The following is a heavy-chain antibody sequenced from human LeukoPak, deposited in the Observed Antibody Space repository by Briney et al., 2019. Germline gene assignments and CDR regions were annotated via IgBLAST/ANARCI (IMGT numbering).Heavy chain of an antibody. Sequence: ASVKVSCKASGYTFTNDDIHWVRQAPGQGLEWMGWMNPNSGSTGYAQKFQGRVTMTRDTSISTAYMELSRLRSDDTAVYYCARDIVVVVAATQGGDWFDPWGQGTLVTVSS. D-gene: IGHD2-15*01. J-gene: IGHJ5*02. CDR1: GYTFTNDD. CDR3: ARDIVVVVAATQGGDWFDP. CDR2: MNPNSGST. V-gene: IGHV1-8*01.